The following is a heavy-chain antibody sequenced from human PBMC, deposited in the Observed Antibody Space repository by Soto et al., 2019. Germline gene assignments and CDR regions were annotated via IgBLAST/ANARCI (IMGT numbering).Heavy chain of an antibody. CDR2: IWYDGSNK. CDR3: ARDPTDIVVVVAATNYAFHI. CDR1: GFTFSSYG. J-gene: IGHJ3*02. Sequence: QVQLVESGGGVVQPGRSLRLSCAASGFTFSSYGMHWVRQAPGKGLEWVAVIWYDGSNKYYADSVKGRFTISRDNSKNTLYLQMNSLRAEDTAVYYCARDPTDIVVVVAATNYAFHIWGQGTMVTVSS. D-gene: IGHD2-15*01. V-gene: IGHV3-33*01.